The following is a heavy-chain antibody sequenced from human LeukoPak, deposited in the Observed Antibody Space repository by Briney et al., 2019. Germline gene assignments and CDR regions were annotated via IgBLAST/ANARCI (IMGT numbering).Heavy chain of an antibody. CDR1: GYTFTSYD. V-gene: IGHV1-8*01. CDR2: MNPNSGNT. Sequence: AASVKVSCKASGYTFTSYDINWVRQATGQGLEWMGWMNPNSGNTGYAQKFQGRVTMTRDTSISAAYMELSRLRSDDTAVYYCARKLSAAGTGYYGMDVWGQGTTVTVSS. J-gene: IGHJ6*02. CDR3: ARKLSAAGTGYYGMDV. D-gene: IGHD6-13*01.